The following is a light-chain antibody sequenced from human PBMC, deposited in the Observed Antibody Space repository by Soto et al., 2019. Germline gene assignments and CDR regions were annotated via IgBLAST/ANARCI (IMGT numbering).Light chain of an antibody. CDR3: AAWDDSLNGLYV. Sequence: QSVLTQPPSASGTPGQRVTISCSGSSSNIGSNTVNWYQQLPGTAPKLLIYSNNQRPSAVPDRFSGSKSGTSAALAISGLQSEDEAAYYCAAWDDSLNGLYVFGTGTKLTVL. J-gene: IGLJ1*01. CDR1: SSNIGSNT. V-gene: IGLV1-44*01. CDR2: SNN.